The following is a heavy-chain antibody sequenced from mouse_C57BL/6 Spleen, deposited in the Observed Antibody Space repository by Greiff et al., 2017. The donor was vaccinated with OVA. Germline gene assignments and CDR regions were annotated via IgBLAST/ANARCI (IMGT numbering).Heavy chain of an antibody. CDR1: GYTFTSYW. J-gene: IGHJ4*01. D-gene: IGHD3-1*01. CDR2: INPSNGGT. Sequence: QVQLQQSGTELVKPGASVKLSCKASGYTFTSYWMHWVKQRPGQGLEWIGNINPSNGGTNYNEKFKSKATLTVDKSSSTAYMQLSSLTSEDSAVYYCARWQLENYAMDYWGQGTSVTVSS. CDR3: ARWQLENYAMDY. V-gene: IGHV1-53*01.